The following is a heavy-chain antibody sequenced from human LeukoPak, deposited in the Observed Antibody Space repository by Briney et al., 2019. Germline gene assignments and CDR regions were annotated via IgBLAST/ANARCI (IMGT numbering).Heavy chain of an antibody. CDR1: GYTFTSYG. CDR3: ARDSYGPGDYWGQGTLVTVSSVYDGMDV. V-gene: IGHV1-18*01. D-gene: IGHD4-17*01. J-gene: IGHJ6*02. Sequence: RASVKVSCKASGYTFTSYGISWVRQAPGQGLEWMGWISAYNGNTNYAQKLQGRVTMTTDTSTSTAYMELRSLRSDDTAVYYCARDSYGPGDYWGQGTLVTVSSVYDGMDVWGQGTTVTVSS. CDR2: ISAYNGNT.